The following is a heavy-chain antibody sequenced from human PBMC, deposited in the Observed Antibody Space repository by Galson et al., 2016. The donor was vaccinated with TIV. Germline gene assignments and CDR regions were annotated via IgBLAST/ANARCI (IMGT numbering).Heavy chain of an antibody. Sequence: SLRLSCAASGFTFSSWHMDWVRQAPGEGLEWISFITYTSATIYYADSVKGRFTVSRDNAKNSLYLQMNSRRADDTAVYYCARPGNYDGDRRGAFDLWGQGTMVTVSP. D-gene: IGHD4-23*01. J-gene: IGHJ3*01. CDR1: GFTFSSWH. V-gene: IGHV3-48*04. CDR3: ARPGNYDGDRRGAFDL. CDR2: ITYTSATI.